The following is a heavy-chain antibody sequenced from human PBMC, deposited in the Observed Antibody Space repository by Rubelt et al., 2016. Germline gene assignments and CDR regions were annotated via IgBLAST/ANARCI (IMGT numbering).Heavy chain of an antibody. CDR2: IRSETGGGTA. CDR1: ELTFGNAW. Sequence: EVRLVESGGGLVKPGESLRLACESFELTFGNAWMTWVRQAPGKGLEWVGRIRSETGGGTADYAAPVKGRFTISRDNSKNTLYLQMDYLRPEDTAVYFCAKSTILDFDIWGQGTMVIVS. D-gene: IGHD5-24*01. V-gene: IGHV3-15*01. J-gene: IGHJ3*02. CDR3: AKSTILDFDI.